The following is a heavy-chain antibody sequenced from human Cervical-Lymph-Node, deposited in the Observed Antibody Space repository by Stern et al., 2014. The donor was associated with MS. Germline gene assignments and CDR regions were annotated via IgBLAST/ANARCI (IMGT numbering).Heavy chain of an antibody. CDR1: GYSFTLYW. J-gene: IGHJ4*02. D-gene: IGHD1-26*01. Sequence: EVQLVESGAEMKQPGESLKISCKGSGYSFTLYWIGWVRQMPGKGLEWMGIIYPGDSDTRYSPSSQGQVTITADNSISTAYLQWSSLKASDAAMYYCAALVRGSSFYWGQGTLVTVSS. CDR3: AALVRGSSFY. CDR2: IYPGDSDT. V-gene: IGHV5-51*01.